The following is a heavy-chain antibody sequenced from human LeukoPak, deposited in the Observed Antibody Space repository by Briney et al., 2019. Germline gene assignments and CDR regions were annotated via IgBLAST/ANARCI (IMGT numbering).Heavy chain of an antibody. J-gene: IGHJ1*01. CDR1: GGSISSSSYY. D-gene: IGHD2-21*02. V-gene: IGHV4-39*07. CDR2: INHSGST. Sequence: SETLSLTCTVSGGSISSSSYYWGWIRQPPGKGLEWIGEINHSGSTNYNPSLKSRVTISVDTSKNQFSLKLSSVAAADTAVYYCAKVVVTATKYFQHWGQGTLVTVSS. CDR3: AKVVVTATKYFQH.